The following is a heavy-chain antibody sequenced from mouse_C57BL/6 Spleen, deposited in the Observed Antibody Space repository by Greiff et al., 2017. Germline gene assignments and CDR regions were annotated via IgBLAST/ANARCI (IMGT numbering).Heavy chain of an antibody. J-gene: IGHJ4*01. D-gene: IGHD2-2*01. CDR2: IDPSDSET. CDR1: GYTFTSYW. CDR3: ARLGGYDLYAMDY. V-gene: IGHV1-52*01. Sequence: VQLQQPGAELVRPGSSVKLSCKASGYTFTSYWMHWVKQRPIQGLEWIGNIDPSDSETHYNQKFKDKATLTVDKSSSTAYMQLSSLTSEDSAVYYCARLGGYDLYAMDYWGQGTSVTVSS.